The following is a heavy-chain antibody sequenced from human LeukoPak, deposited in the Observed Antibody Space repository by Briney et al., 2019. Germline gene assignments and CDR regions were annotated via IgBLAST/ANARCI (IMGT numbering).Heavy chain of an antibody. CDR3: AKDLDTMVRGVIIPLYGMDV. Sequence: AGGSLRLSCAASGFTFSSYGMHWVRQAPGKGLEWVAFIRYDGSNKYYADSVKGRFTISRDNSKNTLYLQMNSLRAEDTAVYYCAKDLDTMVRGVIIPLYGMDVWGQGTTVTVSS. J-gene: IGHJ6*02. CDR1: GFTFSSYG. D-gene: IGHD3-10*01. CDR2: IRYDGSNK. V-gene: IGHV3-30*02.